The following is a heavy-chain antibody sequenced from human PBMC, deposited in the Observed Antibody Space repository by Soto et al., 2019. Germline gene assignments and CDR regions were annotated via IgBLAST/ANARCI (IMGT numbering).Heavy chain of an antibody. Sequence: QVQLVESGGGVVQPGRSLRLSCAASGFTFSSYAMHWVRQAPGKGLEWVAVISYDGSNKYYADSVKGRFTISRDNSKNALYLQMISLRAEDTAVYYCARRSRRTGTVDYWGQGTLVTVSS. J-gene: IGHJ4*02. CDR3: ARRSRRTGTVDY. V-gene: IGHV3-30-3*01. CDR1: GFTFSSYA. CDR2: ISYDGSNK. D-gene: IGHD1-7*01.